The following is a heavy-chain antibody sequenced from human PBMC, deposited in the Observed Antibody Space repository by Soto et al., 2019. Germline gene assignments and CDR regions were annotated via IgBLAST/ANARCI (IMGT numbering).Heavy chain of an antibody. D-gene: IGHD6-25*01. CDR3: ARHGRAAAAPPYYYYHGMAV. J-gene: IGHJ6*02. CDR1: DDCISGSNYY. V-gene: IGHV4-61*05. Sequence: PSETLSLTSTGSDDCISGSNYYWGWIRQPPGKGLEWIGYIYYSGSTNYNPSLKSRVTISVDTSKNQFSLKLSSVTAADTAVYYCARHGRAAAAPPYYYYHGMAVWPHGPTVTVSS. CDR2: IYYSGST.